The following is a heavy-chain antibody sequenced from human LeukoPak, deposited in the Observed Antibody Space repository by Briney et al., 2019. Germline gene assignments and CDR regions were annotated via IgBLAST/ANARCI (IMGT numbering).Heavy chain of an antibody. CDR3: ARAPRGALVVVSWFDP. D-gene: IGHD2-2*01. Sequence: GASVKVSCKASGYTFTSYGISWVRQAPGQGLEWMGWISAYNGNTNYAQKLQGRVTMTTDTSTSTAYMELRSLRSDDTAVYYCARAPRGALVVVSWFDPWGQGTLVTVSS. CDR1: GYTFTSYG. CDR2: ISAYNGNT. J-gene: IGHJ5*02. V-gene: IGHV1-18*01.